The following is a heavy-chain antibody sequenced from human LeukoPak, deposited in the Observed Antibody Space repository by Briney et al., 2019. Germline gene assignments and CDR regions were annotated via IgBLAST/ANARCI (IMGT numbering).Heavy chain of an antibody. D-gene: IGHD6-6*01. J-gene: IGHJ4*02. CDR1: GFTSSDYY. Sequence: GGSLRLSCAASGFTSSDYYMSWIRQAPGKGLEWVSSISSSSSYTYYADSMKGRFTISRDNAKNSLYLQMNSLRVEDTAVYYCARGPGSSSGLLNYWGQGTLVTVSS. V-gene: IGHV3-11*06. CDR3: ARGPGSSSGLLNY. CDR2: ISSSSSYT.